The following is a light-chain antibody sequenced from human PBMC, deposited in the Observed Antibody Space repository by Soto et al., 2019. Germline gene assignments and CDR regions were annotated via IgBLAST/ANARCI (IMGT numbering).Light chain of an antibody. CDR3: QQLNTSPPWT. CDR2: GAS. V-gene: IGKV1-9*01. J-gene: IGKJ1*01. CDR1: QDVSSY. Sequence: IQLTQSPSSLSASVGDTITITCRASQDVSSYLAWYQQKPGKAPELLIYGASTLQGGVPSRFSGSGSGTEFTLTIISLQPEDFATYYCQQLNTSPPWTFGQGTEVESK.